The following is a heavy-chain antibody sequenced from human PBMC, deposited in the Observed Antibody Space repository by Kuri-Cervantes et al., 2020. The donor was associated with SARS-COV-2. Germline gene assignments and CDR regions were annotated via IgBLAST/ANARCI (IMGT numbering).Heavy chain of an antibody. CDR1: GYTFTSYG. V-gene: IGHV1-18*01. CDR3: ASNMPVLEWLFQNPYYYYYYMDV. J-gene: IGHJ6*03. Sequence: ASVKVSCKASGYTFTSYGISWMRQAPGQGLEWMGWISAYNGNTNYAQKLQGRVTMTTDTSTSTAYMELSSLRSEDTAVYYCASNMPVLEWLFQNPYYYYYYMDVWGKGTMVTVSS. CDR2: ISAYNGNT. D-gene: IGHD3-3*01.